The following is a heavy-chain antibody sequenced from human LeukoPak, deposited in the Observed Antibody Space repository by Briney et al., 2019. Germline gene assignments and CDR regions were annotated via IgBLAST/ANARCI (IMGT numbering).Heavy chain of an antibody. J-gene: IGHJ4*02. D-gene: IGHD3-3*01. Sequence: GRSLRLSCAASGFTFSSYGMHWVRQAPGKGLDWVAVISYDGSNKYYADSVKGRFTISRDNSKNTLYLQMNSLRAEDTAVYYCAKDYRPHDFWSGLVDYWGQGTLVTVSS. CDR3: AKDYRPHDFWSGLVDY. V-gene: IGHV3-30*18. CDR1: GFTFSSYG. CDR2: ISYDGSNK.